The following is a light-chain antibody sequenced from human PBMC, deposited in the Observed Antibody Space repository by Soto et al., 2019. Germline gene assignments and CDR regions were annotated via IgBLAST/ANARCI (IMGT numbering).Light chain of an antibody. CDR3: QQYDSSPLYT. CDR1: QSVRGNY. J-gene: IGKJ2*01. Sequence: DIVLTQSPGTLSLSPGERATLSCRASQSVRGNYLAWYQQKPGQAPRLLIYGASSRATGIPDRFSGSGSGTDFSLTIIRLEPEDFAVYYCQQYDSSPLYTFGQGTKLEIK. CDR2: GAS. V-gene: IGKV3-20*01.